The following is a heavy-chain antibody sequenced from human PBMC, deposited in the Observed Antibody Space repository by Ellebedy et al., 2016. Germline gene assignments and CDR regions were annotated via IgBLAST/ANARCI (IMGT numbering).Heavy chain of an antibody. CDR3: ARYCSSNSCYPRYFDY. Sequence: GGSLRLSXAAPGFTFSNYAMSWVRQAPGKGLEWVSVSGYTGNTYYADSVKGRFTVSRDNSKNTVYLQMSSLRAEDTAVYFCARYCSSNSCYPRYFDYWGQGTLVTVSS. D-gene: IGHD2-2*01. CDR1: GFTFSNYA. V-gene: IGHV3-23*01. J-gene: IGHJ4*02. CDR2: SGYTGNT.